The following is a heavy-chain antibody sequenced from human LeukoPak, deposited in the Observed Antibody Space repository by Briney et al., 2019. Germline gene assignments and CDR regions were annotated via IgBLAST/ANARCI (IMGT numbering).Heavy chain of an antibody. J-gene: IGHJ6*02. CDR1: GGSISSYY. V-gene: IGHV4-4*07. Sequence: PSEALSLTCTVSGGSISSYYWSWIRQPAGKGLEWIGRIYTSGSTNYNPSLKSRVTMSVDTSKNQFSLKLSSVTAADTAVYYCARDGKGYSYGYYYYYGMDVWGQGTTVTVSS. CDR3: ARDGKGYSYGYYYYYGMDV. CDR2: IYTSGST. D-gene: IGHD5-18*01.